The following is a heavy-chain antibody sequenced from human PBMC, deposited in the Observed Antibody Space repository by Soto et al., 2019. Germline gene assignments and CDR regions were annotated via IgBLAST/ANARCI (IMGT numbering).Heavy chain of an antibody. D-gene: IGHD5-12*01. Sequence: QVQLVQSGAEVKKPGASVRVSCKTSGFTFTSYDISWVRQAPGQGLEWLGWISSYNGNTDYAQKVQDRVTLTTDKSTTTVYMELRSQRSDDTALYYCAREGGNSGYGDFDYWGQGTLVTVSS. V-gene: IGHV1-18*04. CDR3: AREGGNSGYGDFDY. J-gene: IGHJ4*02. CDR1: GFTFTSYD. CDR2: ISSYNGNT.